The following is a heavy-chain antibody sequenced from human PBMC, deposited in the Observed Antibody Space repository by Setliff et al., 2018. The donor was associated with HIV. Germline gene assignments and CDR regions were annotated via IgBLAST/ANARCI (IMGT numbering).Heavy chain of an antibody. CDR1: GFTFSSYA. J-gene: IGHJ3*02. CDR3: ARNTDVDSVYRPFHI. V-gene: IGHV3-30*07. D-gene: IGHD1-26*01. CDR2: ISYDGCSK. Sequence: GGSLRLSCAASGFTFSSYAMHWVRQAPGKGLEWVAVISYDGCSKYYADSVKGRFTISRDNSKNTLYLQMNSLRAEDTAVYYCARNTDVDSVYRPFHIWGQGTMVTVSS.